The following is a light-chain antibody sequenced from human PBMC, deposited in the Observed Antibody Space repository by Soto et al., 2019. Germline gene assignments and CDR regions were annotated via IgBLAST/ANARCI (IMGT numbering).Light chain of an antibody. CDR3: NSYAGGTNV. CDR2: EVN. CDR1: SSDVGGYDY. J-gene: IGLJ1*01. V-gene: IGLV2-8*01. Sequence: QSVLTQPASVSGSPGQSITISCTGTSSDVGGYDYVSWYQQHPGKAPKLMIYEVNKRPSGVPDRFSGSKSGNTASLTVSGLQAEDEADYYCNSYAGGTNVFGSGTKVTVL.